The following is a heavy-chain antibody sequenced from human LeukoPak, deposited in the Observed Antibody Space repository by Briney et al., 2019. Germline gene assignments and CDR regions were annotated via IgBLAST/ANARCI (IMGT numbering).Heavy chain of an antibody. J-gene: IGHJ6*02. CDR2: ISAYNGNT. Sequence: ASVKVSCKASGYTFTSYGIRWVRPAPGQGLAWMGWISAYNGNTNYAQKLQGRVTMTTDTSTSTAYMELRSLRSDDTAVYYCAREGIFGVVIISTYYYYGMDVWGQGTTVTVSS. CDR3: AREGIFGVVIISTYYYYGMDV. D-gene: IGHD3-3*01. CDR1: GYTFTSYG. V-gene: IGHV1-18*01.